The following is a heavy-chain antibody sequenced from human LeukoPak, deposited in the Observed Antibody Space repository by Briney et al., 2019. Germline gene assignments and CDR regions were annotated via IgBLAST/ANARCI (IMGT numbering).Heavy chain of an antibody. CDR3: AKTVRDGYNYYYFDY. D-gene: IGHD5-24*01. Sequence: ASVKVSCKASGYTFTGYYMHWVRQAPGQGLESMGWINPNSGDTNYAQKFQGRVTMTRDTSISTAYMELSSLRSEDTAVYYCAKTVRDGYNYYYFDYWGQGTLVTVSS. CDR2: INPNSGDT. CDR1: GYTFTGYY. J-gene: IGHJ4*02. V-gene: IGHV1-2*02.